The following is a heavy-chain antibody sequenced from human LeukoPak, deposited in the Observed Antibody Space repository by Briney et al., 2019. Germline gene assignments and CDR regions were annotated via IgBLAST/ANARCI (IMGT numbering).Heavy chain of an antibody. J-gene: IGHJ4*02. CDR1: GFTFSSYS. V-gene: IGHV3-21*04. CDR2: ISSSGDYI. Sequence: GGSLRLSCAASGFTFSSYSMNWVRQAPGKGLEWVSSISSSGDYIYYADSVKGRFTISRDNSKNTLYLQMNSLRAEDTAVYYCAKIGANVGFWGQGTLVTVSS. D-gene: IGHD4/OR15-4a*01. CDR3: AKIGANVGF.